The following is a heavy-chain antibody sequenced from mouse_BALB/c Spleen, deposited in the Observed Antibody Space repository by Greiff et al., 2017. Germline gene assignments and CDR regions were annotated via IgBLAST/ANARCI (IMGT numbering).Heavy chain of an antibody. D-gene: IGHD1-1*01. CDR2: ICPGDGDT. CDR3: ARQTRDLYYYAMDY. J-gene: IGHJ4*01. V-gene: IGHV1-82*01. CDR1: GYAFSSSW. Sequence: QVQLQQSGPELVKPGASVKISCTASGYAFSSSWMNWVKQRPGQGLEWIGRICPGDGDTNYNGKFKGKATLTADKSSSTAYMQLSSLTSVDSAVYFCARQTRDLYYYAMDYWGQGTSVTVSS.